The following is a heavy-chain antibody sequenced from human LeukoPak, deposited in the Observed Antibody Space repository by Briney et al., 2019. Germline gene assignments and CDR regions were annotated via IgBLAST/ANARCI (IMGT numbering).Heavy chain of an antibody. CDR1: GFTFSNYG. Sequence: GGSLRLSCAASGFTFSNYGMSWVRQAPGKGLEWVSAISGSGDSTYYADSVKGRFTSSRDNSKNTLYLQMNSLRAEDTAVYYCARVGSGSYQLLFDYWGQGTLVTVSS. CDR2: ISGSGDST. CDR3: ARVGSGSYQLLFDY. J-gene: IGHJ4*02. D-gene: IGHD3-10*01. V-gene: IGHV3-23*01.